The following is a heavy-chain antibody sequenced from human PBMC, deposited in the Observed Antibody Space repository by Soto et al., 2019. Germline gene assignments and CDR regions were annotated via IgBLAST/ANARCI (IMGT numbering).Heavy chain of an antibody. Sequence: QVQLVESGGGVVQPGRSLRLSCAASGFTFSSYAMHWVRQAPGKGLEWVAVISYDGSNKYYADSVKGRFTISRDNSKNTMYLPMNRLRAEDMAVYYCARVLAQWLLIPYSYGMDVWGQGTTVTVSS. V-gene: IGHV3-30-3*01. CDR2: ISYDGSNK. CDR3: ARVLAQWLLIPYSYGMDV. CDR1: GFTFSSYA. D-gene: IGHD6-19*01. J-gene: IGHJ6*02.